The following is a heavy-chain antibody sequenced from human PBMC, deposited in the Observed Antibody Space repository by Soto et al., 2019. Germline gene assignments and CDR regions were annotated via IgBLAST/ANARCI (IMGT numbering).Heavy chain of an antibody. CDR3: ARPGRSYDSFDY. D-gene: IGHD3-22*01. CDR2: IYYSGST. V-gene: IGHV4-30-4*01. Sequence: TLSLTCTVSGGSISSGDYYWSWIRQPPGKGLEWIGYIYYSGSTYYNPSLKSRVTISVDTSKNQFSLKLSSVTAADTAVYYCARPGRSYDSFDYWGQGTLVTVSS. CDR1: GGSISSGDYY. J-gene: IGHJ4*02.